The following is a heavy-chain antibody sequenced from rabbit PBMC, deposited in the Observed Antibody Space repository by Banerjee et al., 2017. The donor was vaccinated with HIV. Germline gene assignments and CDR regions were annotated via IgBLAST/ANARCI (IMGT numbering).Heavy chain of an antibody. V-gene: IGHV1S45*01. CDR3: ARDLAGVIGWNFSL. CDR2: INSNTGNT. Sequence: QEQLVESGGGLVQPEGSLTLTCKASGFTLSSYWKWWVRQAPEKGLEWIACINSNTGNTVYASCAKGPFTISKTSSTTVTLQMTSLTAADMANYFCARDLAGVIGWNFSLWGQGTLVTVS. CDR1: GFTLSSYW. D-gene: IGHD4-1*01. J-gene: IGHJ4*01.